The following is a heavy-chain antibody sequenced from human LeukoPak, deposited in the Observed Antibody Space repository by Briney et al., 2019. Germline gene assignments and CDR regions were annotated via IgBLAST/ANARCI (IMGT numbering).Heavy chain of an antibody. D-gene: IGHD3-22*01. CDR1: GFTFSGYE. CDR2: MSISGTTI. V-gene: IGHV3-48*03. Sequence: GGSLRLSCAASGFTFSGYEMNWVRQAPGKGLEWVSYMSISGTTIYYADSVKGRFTISRDNSKTSLYLQMSSLRAEDTAVYYWARGGSSGYHYNAFDIGGGGTMVTVSS. J-gene: IGHJ3*02. CDR3: ARGGSSGYHYNAFDI.